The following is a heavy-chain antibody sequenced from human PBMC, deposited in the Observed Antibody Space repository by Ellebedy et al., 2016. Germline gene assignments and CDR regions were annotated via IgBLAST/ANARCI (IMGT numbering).Heavy chain of an antibody. CDR1: GFTFSSYS. V-gene: IGHV3-21*01. CDR3: ARDAHSNYDVYYYYYYMDV. J-gene: IGHJ6*03. Sequence: GESLKISCAASGFTFSSYSMNWVRQAPGKGLEWVSSISSSSSYIYYADSVKGRFTISRDNAKNSLYLQMNSLRAEDTAVYYCARDAHSNYDVYYYYYYMDVWGKGTTVTVSS. D-gene: IGHD4-11*01. CDR2: ISSSSSYI.